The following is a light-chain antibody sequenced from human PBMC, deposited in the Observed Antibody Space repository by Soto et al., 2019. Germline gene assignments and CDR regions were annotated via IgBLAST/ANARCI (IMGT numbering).Light chain of an antibody. J-gene: IGLJ1*01. Sequence: QSVLTQPPSVSVAPGQRVAISCTGSGSNIGAGYDAHWYQHLPGTAPKRHIYGNSNGPSGVPDRFSGSKSGTSASLAITGIHDEDEDDYYCQSYDSRLSGSVFGTGTKLTVL. CDR1: GSNIGAGYD. CDR2: GNS. CDR3: QSYDSRLSGSV. V-gene: IGLV1-40*01.